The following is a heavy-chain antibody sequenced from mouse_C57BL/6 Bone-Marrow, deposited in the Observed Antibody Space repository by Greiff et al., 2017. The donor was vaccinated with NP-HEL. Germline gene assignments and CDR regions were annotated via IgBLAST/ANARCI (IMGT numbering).Heavy chain of an antibody. CDR1: GYTFTDYN. CDR2: INPNNGGT. J-gene: IGHJ3*01. CDR3: ASRGEGGFAY. D-gene: IGHD3-3*01. V-gene: IGHV1-18*01. Sequence: DVQLQESGPELVKPGASVKIPCKASGYTFTDYNMDWVKQSHGKSLEWIGDINPNNGGTIYNQKFKGKATLTVDKSSSTAYMELRSLTSEDTAVYYCASRGEGGFAYWGQGTLVTVSA.